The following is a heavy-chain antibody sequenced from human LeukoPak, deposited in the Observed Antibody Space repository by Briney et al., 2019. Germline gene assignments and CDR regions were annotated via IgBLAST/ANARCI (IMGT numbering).Heavy chain of an antibody. CDR2: IYYSGST. CDR1: GGSISSYS. Sequence: SETLSLTCTVSGGSISSYSWSWIRQPPGKGLEWIGYIYYSGSTNYNPSLKSRVTISVDTSKNQFSLTLSSVTAADTAVYYCARGYSSGWYFDYWGQGTLVTVSS. J-gene: IGHJ4*02. V-gene: IGHV4-59*01. D-gene: IGHD6-19*01. CDR3: ARGYSSGWYFDY.